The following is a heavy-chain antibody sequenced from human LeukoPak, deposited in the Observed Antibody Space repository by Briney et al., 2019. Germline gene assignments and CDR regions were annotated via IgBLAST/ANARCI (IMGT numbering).Heavy chain of an antibody. CDR3: ASGAVLEWLVQIWFDP. J-gene: IGHJ5*02. D-gene: IGHD3-3*02. Sequence: GASVKVSCKASGGTFTSYAISWVRRAPGQGLEWMGGIIPIFGTANYAQKFQGRVTITADESTSTAYMELSSLRSEDTAVYYCASGAVLEWLVQIWFDPWGQGTLVTVSS. V-gene: IGHV1-69*13. CDR1: GGTFTSYA. CDR2: IIPIFGTA.